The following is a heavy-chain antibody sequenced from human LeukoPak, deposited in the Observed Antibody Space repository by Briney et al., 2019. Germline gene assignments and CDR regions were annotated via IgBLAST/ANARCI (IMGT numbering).Heavy chain of an antibody. D-gene: IGHD3-22*01. J-gene: IGHJ5*02. CDR1: GGSINSHY. V-gene: IGHV4-59*11. CDR3: ARDLCYYDSSGYCNWFDP. Sequence: SETLSLTCSVSGGSINSHYWSWIRQPPGKGLEWIGYIYNSGSTNYNPSLKSRATISLDTSKNQFSLNLRSVTAEDTAVYYCARDLCYYDSSGYCNWFDPWGQGILVTVSS. CDR2: IYNSGST.